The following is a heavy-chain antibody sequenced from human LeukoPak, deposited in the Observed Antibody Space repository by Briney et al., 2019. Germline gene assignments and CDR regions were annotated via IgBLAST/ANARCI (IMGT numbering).Heavy chain of an antibody. D-gene: IGHD6-19*01. J-gene: IGHJ4*02. V-gene: IGHV3-48*04. CDR1: GFDFSTYS. Sequence: GGSLRLSCAASGFDFSTYSIDWVRQAPGKGLEWVSYISSSSSNIYHADSVKGRFTISRDNAKNSLHLQMNSLRAEDTAVYSSARVGRSGWTVDYWGQGTLVTVSS. CDR2: ISSSSSNI. CDR3: ARVGRSGWTVDY.